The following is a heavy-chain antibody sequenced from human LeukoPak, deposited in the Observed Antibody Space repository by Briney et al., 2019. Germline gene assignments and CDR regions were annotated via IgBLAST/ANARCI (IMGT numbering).Heavy chain of an antibody. Sequence: PGGSLRLSCAASGFTFSNYAMSWVRQAPGKGLEWVAVISYDGSNKYYADSVKGRFTISRDNSKNTLYLQMNSLRAEDTAVYYCARDFFYWGQGTLVTVSS. CDR1: GFTFSNYA. CDR3: ARDFFY. CDR2: ISYDGSNK. D-gene: IGHD2/OR15-2a*01. V-gene: IGHV3-30-3*01. J-gene: IGHJ4*02.